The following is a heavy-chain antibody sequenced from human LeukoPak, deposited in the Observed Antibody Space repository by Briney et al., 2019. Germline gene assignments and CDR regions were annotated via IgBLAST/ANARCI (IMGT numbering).Heavy chain of an antibody. Sequence: PSETLSLTCTVSGGSISSYYWSWIRQPPGKGLEWIGYIYYSGSTNYNPSLKSRVTISVDTSKNQFSLKLSSVTAADTAVYYCARGYWETFIDYWGQGTLVTVSS. CDR2: IYYSGST. CDR1: GGSISSYY. D-gene: IGHD2-8*02. J-gene: IGHJ4*02. CDR3: ARGYWETFIDY. V-gene: IGHV4-59*01.